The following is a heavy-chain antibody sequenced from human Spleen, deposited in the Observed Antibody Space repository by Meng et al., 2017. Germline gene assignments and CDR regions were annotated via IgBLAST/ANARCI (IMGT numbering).Heavy chain of an antibody. D-gene: IGHD5-12*01. J-gene: IGHJ4*02. CDR3: ARARGGYDPYFFNF. V-gene: IGHV1-69*01. CDR1: GGTFSSYG. CDR2: IIPIFGTA. Sequence: QGRLVQAGAEVKKPGSSVKVSCKASGGTFSSYGISWVRQAPGQGLEWMGGIIPIFGTANYAQKFQGRVTITADESTSTAYMELTSLRSEDTAVYYCARARGGYDPYFFNFWGQGTLVTVSS.